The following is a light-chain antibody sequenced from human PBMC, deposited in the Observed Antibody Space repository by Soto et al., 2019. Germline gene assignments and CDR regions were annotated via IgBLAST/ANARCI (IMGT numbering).Light chain of an antibody. CDR2: DAS. Sequence: EIVLTQSPATLSLSPRERATLSCRASQSVSSYLAGYQQKPGQAPRLLIYDASNRATGIPARFSGSGSGTDFTLPMSSLEPEDFAVYYCQQRSNWTRVTFGGAPKVDIK. V-gene: IGKV3-11*01. J-gene: IGKJ4*01. CDR3: QQRSNWTRVT. CDR1: QSVSSY.